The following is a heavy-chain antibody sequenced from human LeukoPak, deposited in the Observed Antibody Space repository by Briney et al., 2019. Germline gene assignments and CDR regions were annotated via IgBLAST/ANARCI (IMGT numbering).Heavy chain of an antibody. CDR3: ARDYGDYVLGSSDY. CDR2: ISAYNGNT. CDR1: GGTFNSYA. V-gene: IGHV1-18*01. D-gene: IGHD4-17*01. J-gene: IGHJ4*02. Sequence: ASVKVSCKASGGTFNSYAISWVRQAPGQGLEWMGWISAYNGNTNYAQKLQGRVTMTTDTSTSTAYMELRSLRSDDTAVYYCARDYGDYVLGSSDYWGQGTLVTVSS.